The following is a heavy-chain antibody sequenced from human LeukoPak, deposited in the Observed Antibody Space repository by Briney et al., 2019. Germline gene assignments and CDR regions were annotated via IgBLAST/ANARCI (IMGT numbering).Heavy chain of an antibody. V-gene: IGHV3-9*01. J-gene: IGHJ4*02. CDR2: ISWNSGSI. D-gene: IGHD6-13*01. CDR1: GFTFDDYA. Sequence: GGSLRLSCAASGFTFDDYAMHWVRQAPGKGLEWVSGISWNSGSIGYADSVKGRFTISRDNAKNSLYPQMNSLRAEDTALYYCAKDSQPIAAAGTPFDYWGQGTLVTVSS. CDR3: AKDSQPIAAAGTPFDY.